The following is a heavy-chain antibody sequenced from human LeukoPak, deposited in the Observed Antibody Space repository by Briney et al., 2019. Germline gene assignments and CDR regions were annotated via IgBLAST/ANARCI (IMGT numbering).Heavy chain of an antibody. J-gene: IGHJ3*02. CDR2: INHSGST. CDR1: GGSFSGYY. V-gene: IGHV4-34*01. D-gene: IGHD3-10*01. Sequence: SETLSLTCAVYGGSFSGYYWSWIRQPPGKGLEWIGEINHSGSTNYNPSLKSRVTISIDTSKNQFSLKLSSVTAADTAVYYCARHLKRMVRGSRNAFDIWGQGTMVTVSS. CDR3: ARHLKRMVRGSRNAFDI.